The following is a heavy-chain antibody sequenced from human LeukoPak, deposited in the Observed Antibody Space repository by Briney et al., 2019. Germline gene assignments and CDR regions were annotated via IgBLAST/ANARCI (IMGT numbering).Heavy chain of an antibody. J-gene: IGHJ5*02. V-gene: IGHV4-61*02. CDR2: IYPTGST. CDR3: ARAVGSSESNWFDP. CDR1: GGSITSGSYY. Sequence: TLSLTCTVSGGSITSGSYYWSWIRQPAGKGLAWIGRIYPTGSTSYNPSLKSRVTISVDTSKSQFSLKLSSVTAADTAVYYCARAVGSSESNWFDPWGQGTLATVSS. D-gene: IGHD3-10*01.